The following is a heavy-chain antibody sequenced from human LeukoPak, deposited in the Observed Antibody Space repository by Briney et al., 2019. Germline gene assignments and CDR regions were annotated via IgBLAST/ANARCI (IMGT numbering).Heavy chain of an antibody. CDR3: ARQGHCSGGSCTDY. CDR2: IYYSGSA. J-gene: IGHJ4*02. D-gene: IGHD2-15*01. Sequence: SETLSLTCTVSGGSISSYYWSWIRQPPGKGLEWIGYIYYSGSANYNPSLKSRVTISVDTSKNQFSLKLSSVTAADTAVYYCARQGHCSGGSCTDYWGQGTLVTVSS. CDR1: GGSISSYY. V-gene: IGHV4-59*08.